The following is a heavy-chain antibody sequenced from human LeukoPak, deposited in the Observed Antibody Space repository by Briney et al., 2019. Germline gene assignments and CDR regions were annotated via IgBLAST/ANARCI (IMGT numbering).Heavy chain of an antibody. CDR2: IWYDGSNK. J-gene: IGHJ4*02. CDR1: GFTFSSYG. V-gene: IGHV3-33*01. CDR3: ARDADCGSTSCYSDY. Sequence: GGSLRHSRAASGFTFSSYGMHWVRQAAGKGLEWVAVIWYDGSNKYYADSVKGRFTISRDNSKNTLYLQMNSLRAEDTAVYYCARDADCGSTSCYSDYWGQGTLVTVSS. D-gene: IGHD2-2*02.